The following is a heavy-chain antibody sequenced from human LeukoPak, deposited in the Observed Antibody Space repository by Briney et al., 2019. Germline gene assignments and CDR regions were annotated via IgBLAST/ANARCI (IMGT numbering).Heavy chain of an antibody. CDR2: LWSDGNNK. D-gene: IGHD3-10*01. CDR1: GFTFSSYG. CDR3: AKEGSGVRGSYYFDC. Sequence: PGGSLRLSCEASGFTFSSYGMHWVRQAPGKGLEWVAVLWSDGNNKYYTDSVKGRFTISRDNSKNTLYLQMDSLRAEDTAVYYCAKEGSGVRGSYYFDCWGQGTLVTVSS. V-gene: IGHV3-33*06. J-gene: IGHJ4*02.